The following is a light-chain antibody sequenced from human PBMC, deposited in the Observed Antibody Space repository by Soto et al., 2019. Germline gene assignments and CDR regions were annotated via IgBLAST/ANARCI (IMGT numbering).Light chain of an antibody. Sequence: QSALTQPASLSGSPGQSITISCTGTSSDIGAYDYVSWFQQHPGKAPKLMISEVNNRPSGVSNRFSGSKSGNTAYLAISGLQSEDEADYYCAAWDDSLNGLLFGGGTQLTVL. V-gene: IGLV2-14*01. CDR2: EVN. CDR3: AAWDDSLNGLL. CDR1: SSDIGAYDY. J-gene: IGLJ2*01.